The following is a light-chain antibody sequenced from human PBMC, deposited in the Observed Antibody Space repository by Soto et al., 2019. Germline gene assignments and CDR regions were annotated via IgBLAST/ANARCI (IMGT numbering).Light chain of an antibody. CDR2: GAS. J-gene: IGKJ1*01. Sequence: EVVLTQSPGTLSLSPGERATLSCRASQSVSTSVGWYQQKPGQAPRLLIYGASNRATGIPDRFSGSGSGTDFTLTISRLEPEDVAVYYCQQYDRSPRTFGQGTKVEIK. CDR1: QSVSTS. CDR3: QQYDRSPRT. V-gene: IGKV3-20*01.